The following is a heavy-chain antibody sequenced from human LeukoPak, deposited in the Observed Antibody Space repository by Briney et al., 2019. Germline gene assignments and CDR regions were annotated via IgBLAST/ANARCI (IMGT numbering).Heavy chain of an antibody. Sequence: GGSLRLSCAASGFTFSSYAMSWVRQAPGKGLEWVSAISGSGGSTYYADSVKGRFTISRDNSKNTLYLRMNSLRAEDTAVYYCAKVGIASGPNDYYYYYGMDVWGQGTTVTVSS. CDR2: ISGSGGST. D-gene: IGHD6-25*01. CDR3: AKVGIASGPNDYYYYYGMDV. J-gene: IGHJ6*02. V-gene: IGHV3-23*01. CDR1: GFTFSSYA.